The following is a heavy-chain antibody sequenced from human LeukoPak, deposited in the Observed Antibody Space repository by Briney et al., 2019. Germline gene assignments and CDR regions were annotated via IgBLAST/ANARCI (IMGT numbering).Heavy chain of an antibody. J-gene: IGHJ6*03. V-gene: IGHV1-8*01. CDR3: ARGPSKSRYYYYMDV. CDR1: GYTFTSYD. CDR2: MNPNSGNT. Sequence: ASVKVSCKASGYTFTSYDINWVRQATGQGLEWMGWMNPNSGNTGYAQKFQGRVTMTRNTSISTAYMELSSLRSEDTAVNYCARGPSKSRYYYYMDVWGKGTTVTVSS. D-gene: IGHD4-11*01.